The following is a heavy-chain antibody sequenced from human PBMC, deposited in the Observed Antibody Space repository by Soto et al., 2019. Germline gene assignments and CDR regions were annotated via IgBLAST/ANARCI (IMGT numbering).Heavy chain of an antibody. J-gene: IGHJ4*01. V-gene: IGHV3-11*01. CDR1: GITLSGHY. CDR2: ISNSGKTT. D-gene: IGHD4-17*01. Sequence: GGSLRLSCAASGITLSGHYMSWIRQAPGKGLEWVSQISNSGKTTNYADSVEGRFTISRDNDKNSLFLQMDSLGAEDTATYYCARESGYGAPTSHYFENWGQGTLVTVSS. CDR3: ARESGYGAPTSHYFEN.